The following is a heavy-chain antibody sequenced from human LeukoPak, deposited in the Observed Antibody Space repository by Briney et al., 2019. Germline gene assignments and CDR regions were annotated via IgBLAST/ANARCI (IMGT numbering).Heavy chain of an antibody. V-gene: IGHV3-23*01. D-gene: IGHD6-19*01. J-gene: IGHJ4*02. CDR2: ISGSGGST. Sequence: GGSLRLSCAASGFTFSSYAMIWVRQAPGKGLEWVSAISGSGGSTYYADSVKGRFTISRDNSKNTLYLQMNSLRAEDTAVYYCANPSYSSGWYYFDYWGQGTLVTVSS. CDR1: GFTFSSYA. CDR3: ANPSYSSGWYYFDY.